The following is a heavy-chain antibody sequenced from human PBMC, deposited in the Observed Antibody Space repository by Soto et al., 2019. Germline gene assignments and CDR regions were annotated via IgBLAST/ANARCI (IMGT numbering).Heavy chain of an antibody. D-gene: IGHD2-21*02. V-gene: IGHV3-33*01. CDR1: GFTFSSYG. Sequence: GGSLRLSCAASGFTFSSYGMHWVRQAPGKGLEWVAVIWYDGSNKYYADSVKGRFTISRDNSKNTLYLQMNSLRAEDTAVYYCARVGGTHIVVVTDTIDAFDIWGQGTMVTVSS. CDR2: IWYDGSNK. CDR3: ARVGGTHIVVVTDTIDAFDI. J-gene: IGHJ3*02.